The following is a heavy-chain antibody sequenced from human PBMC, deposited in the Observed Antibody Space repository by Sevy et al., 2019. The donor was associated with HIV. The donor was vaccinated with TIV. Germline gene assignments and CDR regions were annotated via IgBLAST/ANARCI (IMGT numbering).Heavy chain of an antibody. D-gene: IGHD4-17*01. CDR2: ISYDGTKK. V-gene: IGHV3-30*18. CDR3: AKRTDYGFSNWYFDL. J-gene: IGHJ2*01. Sequence: GGSLRLSCEASGFTFSNYAMHWVHQAPGKGLDWVAIISYDGTKKYYADSVKGRFTISRDNSKSTLYLQMNSLRVDETAVYYCAKRTDYGFSNWYFDLWGRGTLVTVSS. CDR1: GFTFSNYA.